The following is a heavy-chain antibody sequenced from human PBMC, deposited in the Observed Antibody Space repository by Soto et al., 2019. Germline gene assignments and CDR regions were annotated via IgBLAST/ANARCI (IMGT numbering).Heavy chain of an antibody. D-gene: IGHD2-2*01. CDR2: ISYDGKDK. V-gene: IGHV3-30*18. J-gene: IGHJ1*01. CDR3: AKKRLGGYCSTNRCYVRQH. Sequence: QVQLVESGGGVVQPGRPLRLSCEASGFNFGYYGMHWVRQAPGKGLEWVAIISYDGKDKYYTDSVKGRFTISRDNSKNTLYLQMNSLKPEDTAVYYCAKKRLGGYCSTNRCYVRQHWGQCTLVTVSS. CDR1: GFNFGYYG.